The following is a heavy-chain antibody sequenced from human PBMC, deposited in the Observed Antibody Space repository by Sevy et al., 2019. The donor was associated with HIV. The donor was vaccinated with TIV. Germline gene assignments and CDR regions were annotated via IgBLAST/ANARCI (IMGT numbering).Heavy chain of an antibody. J-gene: IGHJ4*02. D-gene: IGHD3-10*01. CDR2: IGWNSGSV. Sequence: GGCLRLSCAASGFRFEDYGMHWVRRAPGKGLEWVSGIGWNSGSVGYAVSVKGRFTISRDNAKNLLYLQMNSLTSEDTALYYCAKDLLHDGSGSYPLDYWGQGTVVTVSS. CDR3: AKDLLHDGSGSYPLDY. V-gene: IGHV3-9*01. CDR1: GFRFEDYG.